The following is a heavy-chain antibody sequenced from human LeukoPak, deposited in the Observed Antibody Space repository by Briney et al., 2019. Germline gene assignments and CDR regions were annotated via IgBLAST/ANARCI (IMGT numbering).Heavy chain of an antibody. CDR2: ISSSSSYI. CDR3: ASNSYDSSGYYYS. V-gene: IGHV3-21*01. Sequence: GGSLRLSCAASGFTFSSYSMNWVHQAPGKGLEWVSSISSSSSYIYYADSVKGRFTISRDNAKNSLYLQMNSLRAEDTAVYYCASNSYDSSGYYYSWGQGTLVTVSS. J-gene: IGHJ4*02. D-gene: IGHD3-22*01. CDR1: GFTFSSYS.